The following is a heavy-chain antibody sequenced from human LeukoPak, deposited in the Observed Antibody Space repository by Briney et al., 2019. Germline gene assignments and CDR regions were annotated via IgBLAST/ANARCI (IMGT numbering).Heavy chain of an antibody. J-gene: IGHJ4*02. CDR2: INPRGGST. Sequence: GASVKVSCKASGYIFTRYAMNWVRQAPGQGLEWMGIINPRGGSTSYAQKFQGRVTMTKDTSTSTVYMELSSLRSDDAAMYYCARGPGYCSGGSCFRIIDYWGQGTLVTVSS. D-gene: IGHD2-15*01. V-gene: IGHV1-46*01. CDR3: ARGPGYCSGGSCFRIIDY. CDR1: GYIFTRYA.